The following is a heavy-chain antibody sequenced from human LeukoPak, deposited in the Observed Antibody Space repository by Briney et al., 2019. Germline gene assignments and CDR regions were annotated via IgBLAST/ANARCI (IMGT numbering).Heavy chain of an antibody. J-gene: IGHJ6*03. D-gene: IGHD3-10*01. V-gene: IGHV1-69*13. CDR3: ARGMVRGAQTEAAALYYYYMDV. CDR2: IIPIFGTA. CDR1: GGTFSSYA. Sequence: GASVKVSCKASGGTFSSYAISWVRQAPGQGLEWMGGIIPIFGTANYAQKFQGRVTITADESTSAAYMELSSLRSEDTAVYYCARGMVRGAQTEAAALYYYYMDVWGKGTTVTISS.